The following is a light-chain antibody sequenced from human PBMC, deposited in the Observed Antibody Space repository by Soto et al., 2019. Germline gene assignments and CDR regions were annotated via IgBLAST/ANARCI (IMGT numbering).Light chain of an antibody. CDR1: QSLTNNF. J-gene: IGKJ4*01. Sequence: EIVLTQSPATLSLSPGERVTLSCGASQSLTNNFLAWYQQRPGLAPKLLIFDVSTRATGIPDRFSGSGSGTDFTLTISRLVREDFAGYYCQRFDSSPTFGGWPKADIK. CDR3: QRFDSSPT. V-gene: IGKV3D-20*01. CDR2: DVS.